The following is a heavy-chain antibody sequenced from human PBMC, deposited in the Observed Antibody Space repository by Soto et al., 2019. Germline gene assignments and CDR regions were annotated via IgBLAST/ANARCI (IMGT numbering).Heavy chain of an antibody. CDR3: ARMNYYDTSGYPFDY. CDR2: IYFRGTT. Sequence: SETLSRTCAVSGDSISSDNWWRWVRQPPGKGLEWIGYIYFRGTTNYNPSLKSRVTMSADTSKNQFSLKLNSVTAADTAVYYCARMNYYDTSGYPFDYWGQGMLVTVSS. CDR1: GDSISSDNW. D-gene: IGHD3-22*01. J-gene: IGHJ4*02. V-gene: IGHV4-61*01.